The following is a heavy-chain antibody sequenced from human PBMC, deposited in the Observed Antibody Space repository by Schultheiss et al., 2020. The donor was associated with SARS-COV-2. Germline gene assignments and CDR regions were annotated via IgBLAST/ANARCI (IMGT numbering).Heavy chain of an antibody. CDR1: GFTFSSYS. Sequence: GGSLRLSCAASGFTFSSYSMNWVRQAPGKGLEWVSYISSSSSTIYYADSVKGRFTISRDNSKNTLYLQMNSLRAEDTAVYYCAKAIVVVPAAIPNWFDPWGQGTLVTVSS. D-gene: IGHD2-2*02. CDR2: ISSSSSTI. J-gene: IGHJ5*02. V-gene: IGHV3-48*01. CDR3: AKAIVVVPAAIPNWFDP.